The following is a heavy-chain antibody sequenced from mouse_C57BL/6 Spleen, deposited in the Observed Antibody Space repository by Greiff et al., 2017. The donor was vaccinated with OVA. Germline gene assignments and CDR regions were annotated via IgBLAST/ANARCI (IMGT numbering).Heavy chain of an antibody. Sequence: EVKLVESGGGLVQPTGSLKLSCAASGFSFHTYDMNWVRQAPGTGLEWVARISSKSNNYATYYADSVKYRFTISRDDSESMLYLQMNNLKTEDTAMYYCVRHSGNYPFAYWGQGTLVTVSA. J-gene: IGHJ3*01. V-gene: IGHV10-1*01. CDR3: VRHSGNYPFAY. D-gene: IGHD2-1*01. CDR1: GFSFHTYD. CDR2: ISSKSNNYAT.